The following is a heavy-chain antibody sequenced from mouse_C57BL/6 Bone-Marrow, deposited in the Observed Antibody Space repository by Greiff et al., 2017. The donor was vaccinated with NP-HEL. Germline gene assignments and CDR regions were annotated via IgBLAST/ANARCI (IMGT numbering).Heavy chain of an antibody. CDR1: GYTFTSYW. CDR3: ARFYYGSSYFDY. D-gene: IGHD1-1*01. V-gene: IGHV1-50*01. Sequence: QVQLQQSGAELARPGASVKLSCKASGYTFTSYWMQWVKQRPGQGLEWIGEIDPSDSYTNYNQKFKGKATLTVDTSSSTAYMQLSSLTSEDSAVYYCARFYYGSSYFDYWGQGTTLTVSS. J-gene: IGHJ2*01. CDR2: IDPSDSYT.